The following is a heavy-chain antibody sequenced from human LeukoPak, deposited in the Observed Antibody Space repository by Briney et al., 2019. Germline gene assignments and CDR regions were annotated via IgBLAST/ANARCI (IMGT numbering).Heavy chain of an antibody. CDR2: ISYDGSNK. V-gene: IGHV3-30*01. D-gene: IGHD3-22*01. CDR1: GFTFSSYA. J-gene: IGHJ4*02. CDR3: ARKAYDSSGYADY. Sequence: GRSLRLSCAASGFTFSSYAMHWVRQAPGKGLEWVAVISYDGSNKYYADSVKGRFTISRDNSKNTLYLQMNSLRAEDTAVYYCARKAYDSSGYADYWGQGTLVTVSS.